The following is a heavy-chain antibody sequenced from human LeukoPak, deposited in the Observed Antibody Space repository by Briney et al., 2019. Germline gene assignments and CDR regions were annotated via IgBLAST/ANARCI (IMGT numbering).Heavy chain of an antibody. CDR1: GFTFSSYS. CDR2: ISSSSSYI. V-gene: IGHV3-21*01. D-gene: IGHD3-9*01. J-gene: IGHJ5*02. CDR3: ARELRYFDWLFPTTNWFDP. Sequence: GGSLRLSCAASGFTFSSYSMNWVRQAPGKGLEWVSSISSSSSYIYYADSVKGRFTISRDNAKNSLYLQMNSLRAEDMAVYYCARELRYFDWLFPTTNWFDPWGQGTLVTVSS.